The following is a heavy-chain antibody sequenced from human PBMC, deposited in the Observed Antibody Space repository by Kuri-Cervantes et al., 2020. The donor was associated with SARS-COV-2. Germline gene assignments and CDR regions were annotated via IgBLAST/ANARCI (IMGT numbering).Heavy chain of an antibody. CDR3: ARRGTIFGVATFDY. CDR1: GGSISSGDYY. V-gene: IGHV4-61*08. D-gene: IGHD3-3*01. CDR2: IYYSGST. Sequence: GSLRLSCTVSGGSISSGDYYWSWIRQPPGKGLEWIGYIYYSGSTNYNPSLKSRVTISVDTSKNQFSLKLSSVTAADTAVYYRARRGTIFGVATFDYWGQGTLVTVSS. J-gene: IGHJ4*02.